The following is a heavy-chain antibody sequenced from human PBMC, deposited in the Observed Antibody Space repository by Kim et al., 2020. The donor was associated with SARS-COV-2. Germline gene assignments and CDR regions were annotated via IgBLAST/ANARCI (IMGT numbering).Heavy chain of an antibody. Sequence: ASVKVSCKASGYMFTSFSLNWVRQAPGQGLELMGWINTNTGNPTYAQDFTGRFVFSSEIAVSTAFLYISSLKAEDTAVYYCARARGSNSGSGSFPGLWGQGTLVTVSS. J-gene: IGHJ4*02. CDR1: GYMFTSFS. V-gene: IGHV7-4-1*02. CDR3: ARARGSNSGSGSFPGL. CDR2: INTNTGNP. D-gene: IGHD3-10*01.